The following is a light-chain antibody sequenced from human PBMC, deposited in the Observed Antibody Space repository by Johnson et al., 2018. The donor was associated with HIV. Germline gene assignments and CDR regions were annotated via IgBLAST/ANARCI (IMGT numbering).Light chain of an antibody. V-gene: IGLV1-51*02. J-gene: IGLJ1*01. CDR1: SSNIGNNY. CDR2: ENN. CDR3: ASWDRSLTVGTV. Sequence: QSVLTQPPSVSAAPGQKVTISCSGSSSNIGNNYVSWYQQLSGTAPKLLIYENNKRPSGIPDRFSGSKSGTSATLDITGLQTGDEADYYCASWDRSLTVGTVFGPGNSVTVL.